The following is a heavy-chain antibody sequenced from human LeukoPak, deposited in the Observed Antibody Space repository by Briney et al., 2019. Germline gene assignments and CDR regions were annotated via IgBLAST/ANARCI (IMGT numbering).Heavy chain of an antibody. CDR1: GFTFSSYA. J-gene: IGHJ4*02. CDR3: AKGGYYDFWSGYPTFDY. Sequence: GGSLRLSCAASGFTFSSYAMHWVRQAPGKGLEWVAVISYDGSNKYYADSVKGRFTISRDNSKNTLYQQMNSLRAEDTAVYYCAKGGYYDFWSGYPTFDYWGQGTLVTVSS. D-gene: IGHD3-3*01. V-gene: IGHV3-30-3*01. CDR2: ISYDGSNK.